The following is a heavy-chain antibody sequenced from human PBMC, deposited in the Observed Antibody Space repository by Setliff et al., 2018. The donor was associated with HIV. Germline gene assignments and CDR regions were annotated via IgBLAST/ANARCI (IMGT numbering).Heavy chain of an antibody. D-gene: IGHD3-22*01. CDR3: ARPTTEGDYYDSSGYLSGAFDI. V-gene: IGHV1-69*13. Sequence: PGASVKVSCKASGGTFSSYAINWVRQAPGQGLEWVGGIIPISGTPNYAQKLQGRVTFPGDESMSIAYMELSSLTYEDTAVYYCARPTTEGDYYDSSGYLSGAFDIWGQGTMVTVSS. J-gene: IGHJ3*02. CDR1: GGTFSSYA. CDR2: IIPISGTP.